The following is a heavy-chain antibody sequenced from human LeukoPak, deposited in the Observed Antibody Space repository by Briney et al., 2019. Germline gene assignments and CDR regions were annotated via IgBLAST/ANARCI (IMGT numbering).Heavy chain of an antibody. Sequence: PGGSLRLSCAASGFTFSSYEMNWVRQAPGKGLEWVSSISRGGSPIYYADSVKGRFTTSRDNAKKSLFLQMNSLRAEDTAVYYCTRVSWRGEIYWGQGTLASVSS. CDR3: TRVSWRGEIY. CDR1: GFTFSSYE. J-gene: IGHJ4*02. D-gene: IGHD3-3*01. CDR2: ISRGGSPI. V-gene: IGHV3-48*03.